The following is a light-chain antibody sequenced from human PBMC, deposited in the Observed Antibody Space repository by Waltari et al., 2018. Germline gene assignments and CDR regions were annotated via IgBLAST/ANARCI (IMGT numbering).Light chain of an antibody. CDR3: QQSYRTPPLT. CDR2: ATS. CDR1: QSISGY. V-gene: IGKV1-39*01. J-gene: IGKJ4*01. Sequence: DLQMTQPPSSLSASVGDSVTITCRASQSISGYLNWYQQKPGKAPKVLIYATSSLQSGVPSRFSGSGSGTDFTLTISSLQPEDFATYYCQQSYRTPPLTFGGGTKVEIK.